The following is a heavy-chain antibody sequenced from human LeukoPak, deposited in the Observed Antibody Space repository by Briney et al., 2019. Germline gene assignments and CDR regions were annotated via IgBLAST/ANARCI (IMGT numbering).Heavy chain of an antibody. Sequence: ASVKVSCKASGYTFTSYGISWVRQAPGQGLEWMGWISAYNGNTNYAQKLQGRVTMTTDTSTSTAYMELRSLRSDDTAVYYCARASLPDSSGYYYLSGYFDLWGRGTLVTVSS. J-gene: IGHJ2*01. CDR1: GYTFTSYG. D-gene: IGHD3-22*01. CDR3: ARASLPDSSGYYYLSGYFDL. V-gene: IGHV1-18*01. CDR2: ISAYNGNT.